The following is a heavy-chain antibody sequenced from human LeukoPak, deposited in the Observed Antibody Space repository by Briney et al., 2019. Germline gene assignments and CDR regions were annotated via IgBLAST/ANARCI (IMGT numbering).Heavy chain of an antibody. CDR3: ARDDWRPPYCGGDCYPTVDY. D-gene: IGHD2-21*02. V-gene: IGHV3-20*04. J-gene: IGHJ4*02. Sequence: PGGSLRLSCAASGFTFSSYGMSWVRQAPGKGLEWVSGINWNGGSTGYADSVKGRFTISRDNAKNSLYLQMNSLRAEDTALYYCARDDWRPPYCGGDCYPTVDYWGQGTLVTVSS. CDR1: GFTFSSYG. CDR2: INWNGGST.